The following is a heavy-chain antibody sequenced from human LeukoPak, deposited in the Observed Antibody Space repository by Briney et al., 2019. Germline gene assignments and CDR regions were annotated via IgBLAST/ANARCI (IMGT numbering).Heavy chain of an antibody. Sequence: SETLSLTCTVSGGSISSYYWSWVRQSPGKGLEWIGYIFTSGWTDYNPSLKSRVTMSVDTSKNQLSMELRFLTAADTAVYYCATSHDVKTAPYDLWGQGTLATVSS. V-gene: IGHV4-4*09. CDR3: ATSHDVKTAPYDL. CDR1: GGSISSYY. D-gene: IGHD2-21*01. CDR2: IFTSGWT. J-gene: IGHJ5*02.